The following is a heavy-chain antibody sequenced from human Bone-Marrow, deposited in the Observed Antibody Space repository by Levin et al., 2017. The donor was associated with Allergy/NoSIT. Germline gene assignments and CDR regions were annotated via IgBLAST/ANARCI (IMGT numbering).Heavy chain of an antibody. J-gene: IGHJ4*02. D-gene: IGHD4-17*01. CDR2: IYASGTT. CDR3: ARQVGSAVTYDY. V-gene: IGHV4-38-2*01. CDR1: GYSISSGFY. Sequence: SPTLSLTCAVSGYSISSGFYWGWIRQPPGKGLEWIGNIYASGTTYYDPALKSRVTIEVDTSKNQFSLRLSSVTAADTAVYYCARQVGSAVTYDYWGQGTLVSVSS.